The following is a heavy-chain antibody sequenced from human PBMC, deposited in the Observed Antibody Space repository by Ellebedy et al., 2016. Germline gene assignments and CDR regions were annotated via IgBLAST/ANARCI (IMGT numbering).Heavy chain of an antibody. Sequence: GGSLRLSCAASGFTFSSYWMHWVRQAPGKGLVWVSRINSDGSSTNYADSVKGRFTISRDNAKNTLYLQMNSLRAEDTAVYYCAREMATIGYHYYGMDVWGQGTTVTVSS. CDR3: AREMATIGYHYYGMDV. J-gene: IGHJ6*02. CDR1: GFTFSSYW. D-gene: IGHD5-24*01. CDR2: INSDGSST. V-gene: IGHV3-74*01.